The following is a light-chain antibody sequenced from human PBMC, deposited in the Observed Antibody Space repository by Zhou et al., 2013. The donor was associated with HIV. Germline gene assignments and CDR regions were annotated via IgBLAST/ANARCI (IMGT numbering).Light chain of an antibody. CDR2: DSS. CDR1: QTVISTF. J-gene: IGKJ1*01. CDR3: QQYGSSLWT. Sequence: EIVLTQSPGTLSLSPGERATLSCTASQTVISTFLAWYQQKPGQAPRLLIYDSSSRAAGVPDRFSGAGSGTHFTLTISRLEAEDFAVYYCQQYGSSLWTFGQGTKVEIK. V-gene: IGKV3-20*01.